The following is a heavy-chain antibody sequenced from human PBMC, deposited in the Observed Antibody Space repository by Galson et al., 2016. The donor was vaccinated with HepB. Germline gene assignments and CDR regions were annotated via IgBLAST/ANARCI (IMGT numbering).Heavy chain of an antibody. CDR3: AHAAEYGNPYYFAS. D-gene: IGHD4/OR15-4a*01. CDR2: IYWDDDK. J-gene: IGHJ4*02. Sequence: PALVKPTQTLTLTCTFSGFSLTFSDRGVGVGWVRQPPGKALEWLAVIYWDDDKRYSPSLRSRLTITRDTSKNQVVLTVTNMDSVDTATYFCAHAAEYGNPYYFASWGQGTLVTVSS. V-gene: IGHV2-5*02. CDR1: GFSLTFSDRGVG.